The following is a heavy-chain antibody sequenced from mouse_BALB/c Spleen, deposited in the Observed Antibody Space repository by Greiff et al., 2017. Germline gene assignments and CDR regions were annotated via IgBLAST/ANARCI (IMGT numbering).Heavy chain of an antibody. D-gene: IGHD1-1*01. V-gene: IGHV1-54*01. CDR3: ARRDTTVSMDY. CDR1: GYAFTNYL. J-gene: IGHJ4*01. Sequence: VQLQQSGAELVRPGTSVKVSCKASGYAFTNYLIEWVKQRPGQGLEWIGVINPGSGGTNYNEKFKGKATLTADKSSSTAYMQLSSLTSDDSAVYFCARRDTTVSMDYWGQGTSVTVSS. CDR2: INPGSGGT.